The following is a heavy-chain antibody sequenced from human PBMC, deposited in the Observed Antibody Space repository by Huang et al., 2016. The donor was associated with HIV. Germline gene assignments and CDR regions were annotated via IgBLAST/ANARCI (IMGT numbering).Heavy chain of an antibody. V-gene: IGHV4-34*01. J-gene: IGHJ4*02. Sequence: QVRLEQWGPNLLKPSDTLSLKCAVYGGSFSDYFWTWIRQSPVKGLEWIGEVNHRGRATHNPSLSGRVSRSVDSSKNHFYLNLTSVTAADTAVYFCARPKMTATPSDSSWSYFDFWGRGTPVTVSS. CDR3: ARPKMTATPSDSSWSYFDF. CDR1: GGSFSDYF. D-gene: IGHD3-10*01. CDR2: VNHRGRA.